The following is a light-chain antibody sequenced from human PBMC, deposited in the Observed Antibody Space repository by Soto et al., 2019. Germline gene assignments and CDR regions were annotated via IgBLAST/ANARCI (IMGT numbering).Light chain of an antibody. CDR3: QQYYRFPLT. CDR2: AAS. J-gene: IGKJ4*02. Sequence: AIWITQSASLLSASTGDRVTISCRMSQGISSYLAWFQQKLGRAPELLIYAASTVQIGFPSRLSGSGSGIDFTLTISCLQFEDCATYYCQQYYRFPLTFGGGAKVDIK. V-gene: IGKV1D-8*02. CDR1: QGISSY.